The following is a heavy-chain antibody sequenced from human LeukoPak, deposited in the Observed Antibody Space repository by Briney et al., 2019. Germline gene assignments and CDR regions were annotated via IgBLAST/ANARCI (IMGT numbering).Heavy chain of an antibody. CDR1: GFIFDDYA. CDR2: ISWNSARI. Sequence: GGSLRLSCAASGFIFDDYAMHWLRQAPGKGLELVSGISWNSARIGYADSVKGRFTISRDNAKNSLYLQMNSLRTEDTAFYYCTKDVFDFGGYFELWGRGTLVTVSS. D-gene: IGHD3-16*01. J-gene: IGHJ2*01. V-gene: IGHV3-9*01. CDR3: TKDVFDFGGYFEL.